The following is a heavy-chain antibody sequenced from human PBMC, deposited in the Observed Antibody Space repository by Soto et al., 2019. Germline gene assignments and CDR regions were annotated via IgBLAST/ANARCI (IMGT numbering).Heavy chain of an antibody. CDR2: ISYGGGTT. Sequence: GGSLRLSCAASGFTFSSYGMHWVRQAPGKGLEWVSAISYGGGTTYYADSVKGRFTISRDNSKNTLYLQMNSLRAEDTAVYYCAKEVSPPYYYDSSGYYSLYFDYWGQGTLVTVSS. J-gene: IGHJ4*02. V-gene: IGHV3-23*01. CDR3: AKEVSPPYYYDSSGYYSLYFDY. CDR1: GFTFSSYG. D-gene: IGHD3-22*01.